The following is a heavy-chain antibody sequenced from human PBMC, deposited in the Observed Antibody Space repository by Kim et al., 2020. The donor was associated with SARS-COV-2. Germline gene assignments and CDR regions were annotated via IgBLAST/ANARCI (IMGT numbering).Heavy chain of an antibody. CDR3: APCIIVGANGGDY. J-gene: IGHJ4*02. Sequence: GSLRLSCAASGFTFSSYSMNWVRQAPGKGLESVSSISSSSSYIYYADSVKGRFTISRDNAKNSLYLQMNSLRAEDTAVYYCAPCIIVGANGGDYWGQGTLVTVSS. CDR2: ISSSSSYI. V-gene: IGHV3-21*01. D-gene: IGHD1-26*01. CDR1: GFTFSSYS.